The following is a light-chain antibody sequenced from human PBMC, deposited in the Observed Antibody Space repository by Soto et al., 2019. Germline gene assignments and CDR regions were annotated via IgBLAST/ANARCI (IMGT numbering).Light chain of an antibody. CDR3: QQYKNWPL. CDR2: GAS. J-gene: IGKJ5*01. Sequence: MIMTQSPATLSLSPGESVTLSFRTSHSVNSHVAWYQQKPGQAPRLLLYGASTRATGIPVRFSGSGFGTEFTLTISSLQSEDFAVYYCQQYKNWPLFGQGTRLEIK. V-gene: IGKV3-15*01. CDR1: HSVNSH.